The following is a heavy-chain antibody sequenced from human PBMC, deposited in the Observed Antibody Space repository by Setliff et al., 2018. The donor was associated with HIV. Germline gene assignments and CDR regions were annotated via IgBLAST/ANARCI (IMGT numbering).Heavy chain of an antibody. Sequence: PGGSLRLSCQASGSTFSSYAVGWVRQAPGKGLEWVSATSGSGDNTYYADSVKGRFTISRDNSKNTLYLQMTRVSAEDTAVYYCARDQDPYFAMAVWGQGTTVTVSS. J-gene: IGHJ6*02. V-gene: IGHV3-23*01. CDR2: TSGSGDNT. CDR1: GSTFSSYA. CDR3: ARDQDPYFAMAV.